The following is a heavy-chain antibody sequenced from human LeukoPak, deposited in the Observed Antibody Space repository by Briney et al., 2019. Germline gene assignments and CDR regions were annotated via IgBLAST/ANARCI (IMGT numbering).Heavy chain of an antibody. CDR2: VSGGGGST. CDR1: GFTFRSYA. D-gene: IGHD3-22*01. CDR3: AKSSYYDASGFYREYYFDY. V-gene: IGHV3-23*01. J-gene: IGHJ4*02. Sequence: GVSLRLSCAASGFTFRSYAMSWIRQAPGKGLEWVSSVSGGGGSTFYADSVRGRFTISRDNSKNTLFLQMNSLRAEDTAVYYRAKSSYYDASGFYREYYFDYWGQGTLVTVSS.